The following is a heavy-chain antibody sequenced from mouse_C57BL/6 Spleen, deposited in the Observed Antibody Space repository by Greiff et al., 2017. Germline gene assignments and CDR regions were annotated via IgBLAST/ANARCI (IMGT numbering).Heavy chain of an antibody. CDR2: IYPYDSET. CDR1: GYTFTSYW. D-gene: IGHD3-2*02. J-gene: IGHJ1*03. Sequence: QVQLQQPGAELVRPGSSVKLSCKASGYTFTSYWMDWVKQRPGQGLEWIGNIYPYDSETHYNQKFKDKATLTVDKSSSTAYMQLSSLTSEDSAVYYCARKEGYGFWYFDVWGTGTTVTVSS. CDR3: ARKEGYGFWYFDV. V-gene: IGHV1-61*01.